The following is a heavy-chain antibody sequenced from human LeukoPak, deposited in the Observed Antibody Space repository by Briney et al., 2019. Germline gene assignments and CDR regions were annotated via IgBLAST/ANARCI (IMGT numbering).Heavy chain of an antibody. CDR1: GYTFTVYY. CDR3: AREYNWNDNYFDY. D-gene: IGHD1-1*01. CDR2: INPNSGGT. J-gene: IGHJ4*02. Sequence: ASVKVSCKASGYTFTVYYMHWVRQAPGQGLEWMGWINPNSGGTNYAQKFQGRVTMTRDTSISTAYMELSRLRSDDTAVYYCAREYNWNDNYFDYWGQGTLVTVSS. V-gene: IGHV1-2*02.